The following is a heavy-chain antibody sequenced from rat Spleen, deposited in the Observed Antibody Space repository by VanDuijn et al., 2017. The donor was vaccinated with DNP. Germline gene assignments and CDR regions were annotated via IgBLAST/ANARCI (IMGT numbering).Heavy chain of an antibody. J-gene: IGHJ2*01. V-gene: IGHV5-25*01. CDR2: ISTSGGST. D-gene: IGHD1-3*01. CDR1: GFAFTNYD. Sequence: EVQLVESGGGLVQPGRSLKLSCAASGFAFTNYDMAWVRQAPTKGLEWVATISTSGGSTYYRDSVKGRFTISRDNAKSSLYLQMNSLKSEDTATYYGARRGYGSYYFDYWGQGVMVTVSS. CDR3: ARRGYGSYYFDY.